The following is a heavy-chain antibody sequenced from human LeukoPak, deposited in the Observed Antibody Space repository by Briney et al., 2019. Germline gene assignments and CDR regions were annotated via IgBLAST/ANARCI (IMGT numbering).Heavy chain of an antibody. CDR2: INHSGST. J-gene: IGHJ2*01. D-gene: IGHD3-9*01. CDR3: ARGTSRYFDPTVYWYFDL. V-gene: IGHV4-34*01. Sequence: SETLSLTCAVYGGSFSGHYWSWIRQPPGKGLEWIGEINHSGSTNYNPSLKSRVTISVDTSKNQFSLKLSSVTAADTAVYYCARGTSRYFDPTVYWYFDLWGRGTLVTVSS. CDR1: GGSFSGHY.